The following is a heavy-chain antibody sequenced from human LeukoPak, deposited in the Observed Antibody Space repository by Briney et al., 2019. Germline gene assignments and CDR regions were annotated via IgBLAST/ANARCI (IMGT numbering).Heavy chain of an antibody. J-gene: IGHJ4*02. Sequence: PGGSLRLSCGASGFTLSSYWMHWVRQAPGKGLVWVSRINTDGKTTTYADSVKGRFTISRDNAKNSLYLQMNSLRAEDTAVYYCTKGSTDGRNAVVISRYFDYWGQGTLVTVSS. V-gene: IGHV3-74*01. D-gene: IGHD3-22*01. CDR1: GFTLSSYW. CDR2: INTDGKTT. CDR3: TKGSTDGRNAVVISRYFDY.